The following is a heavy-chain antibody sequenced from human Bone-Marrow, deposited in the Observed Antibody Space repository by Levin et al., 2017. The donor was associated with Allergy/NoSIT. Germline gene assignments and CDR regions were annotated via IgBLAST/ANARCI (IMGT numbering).Heavy chain of an antibody. CDR3: TTDPPCQSSFFDY. D-gene: IGHD6-13*01. CDR2: ITPTSRGATA. Sequence: RGSLRLSCSASGFAFTSAWMNWVRQAPGKGLEWVGRITPTSRGATATYAAPVKGRFIISREESKNMLYLQMDSLKSEDTAVYYCTTDPPCQSSFFDYWGQGTLVTVSS. CDR1: GFAFTSAW. V-gene: IGHV3-15*01. J-gene: IGHJ4*02.